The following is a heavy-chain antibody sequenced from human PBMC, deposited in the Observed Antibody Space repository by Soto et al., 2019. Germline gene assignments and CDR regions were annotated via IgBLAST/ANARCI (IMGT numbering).Heavy chain of an antibody. J-gene: IGHJ4*02. CDR3: ASAVGYTGRGDFDY. V-gene: IGHV1-2*02. D-gene: IGHD5-12*01. CDR1: GYTFTGYY. CDR2: INPNSSGT. Sequence: QVQMVQSGAEVKKPGASVKVSCKASGYTFTGYYMHWVRQAPGQGLEWMGWINPNSSGTNYAQKFQGRVTMTRDTSISTAYMELSRLRSDDTAVYYCASAVGYTGRGDFDYWGQGTLVTVSS.